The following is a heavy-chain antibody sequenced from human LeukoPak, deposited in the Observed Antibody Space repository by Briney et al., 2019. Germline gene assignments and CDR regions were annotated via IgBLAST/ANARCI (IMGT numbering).Heavy chain of an antibody. Sequence: GGSLRLSCAASGFTFSSYGMHWVRQAPGKGLEWVAFIRYDGSNKYYADSVKGRFTISRDNSKNTLYLQMNSLRADDTAVYYCARDLRRFLEWLSYWGQGTLVTVSS. CDR2: IRYDGSNK. J-gene: IGHJ4*02. CDR1: GFTFSSYG. CDR3: ARDLRRFLEWLSY. D-gene: IGHD3-3*01. V-gene: IGHV3-30*02.